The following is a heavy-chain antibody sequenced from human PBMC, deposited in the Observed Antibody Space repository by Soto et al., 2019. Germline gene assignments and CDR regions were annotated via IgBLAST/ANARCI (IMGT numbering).Heavy chain of an antibody. CDR1: GFTFSSYW. Sequence: GGSLRLSCAASGFTFSSYWMSWVRQAPGKGLEWVANIKQDGSEKYYVDSVKGRFTISRDNAKNSLYLQMNSLRAEDTAVYYCARRVNGGYEKYYFDYWGQGTLVTVSS. V-gene: IGHV3-7*01. J-gene: IGHJ4*02. CDR3: ARRVNGGYEKYYFDY. CDR2: IKQDGSEK. D-gene: IGHD5-12*01.